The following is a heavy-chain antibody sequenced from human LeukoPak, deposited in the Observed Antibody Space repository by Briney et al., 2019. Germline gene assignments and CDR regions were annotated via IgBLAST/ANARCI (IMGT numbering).Heavy chain of an antibody. D-gene: IGHD3-3*01. CDR3: AKAFSRVLTPARNYYYMDV. V-gene: IGHV3-23*01. CDR2: IRGSGGYT. CDR1: GFTFSSSA. J-gene: IGHJ6*03. Sequence: GGSLRLSCGASGFTFSSSAMSWVRQAPGKGLEWVSSIRGSGGYTNYADSVKGRFTISRDNSKNTLFLQMSCLRAEDTAVYYCAKAFSRVLTPARNYYYMDVWGKGTTVTVSS.